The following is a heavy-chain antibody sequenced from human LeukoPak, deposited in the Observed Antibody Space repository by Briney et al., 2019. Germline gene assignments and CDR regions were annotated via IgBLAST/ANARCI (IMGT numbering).Heavy chain of an antibody. CDR1: GYTFTSYG. Sequence: ASVKVSCKASGYTFTSYGISWVRQAPGQGLEWMGWISAYNGYTNYAQKFQFRVTMTTDTSTSTAYMELRSLTSDDTAVYYCARDKAVTTEVTQYFQHWGQGTLVTVSS. D-gene: IGHD4-11*01. V-gene: IGHV1-18*01. J-gene: IGHJ1*01. CDR3: ARDKAVTTEVTQYFQH. CDR2: ISAYNGYT.